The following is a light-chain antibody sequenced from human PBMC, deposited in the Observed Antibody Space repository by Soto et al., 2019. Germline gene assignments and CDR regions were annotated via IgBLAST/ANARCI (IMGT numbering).Light chain of an antibody. Sequence: EIVMTQSPATLSVSPGERATLSCRASQSVSSKLAWYQQKPGQAPRVLIHGASTRANGIPARFSGSGSGTEFTLTISSLQSEDFAVYYCQHYNDWPPTWTFGQGTRVEIK. CDR2: GAS. CDR1: QSVSSK. J-gene: IGKJ1*01. V-gene: IGKV3-15*01. CDR3: QHYNDWPPTWT.